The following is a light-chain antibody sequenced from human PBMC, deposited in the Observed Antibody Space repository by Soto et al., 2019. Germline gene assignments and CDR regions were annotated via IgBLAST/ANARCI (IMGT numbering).Light chain of an antibody. CDR1: SSDVGGYDY. J-gene: IGLJ1*01. CDR3: SSYSISTAYL. V-gene: IGLV2-14*01. Sequence: QSVLTQPASVSGSPGQSITISCTGTSSDVGGYDYVSWYQLHPGKAPKLMVFEVSNRPSGVSYRFSVSKSGNTASLTISGLQADDEADYFCSSYSISTAYLFGTGTKVTVL. CDR2: EVS.